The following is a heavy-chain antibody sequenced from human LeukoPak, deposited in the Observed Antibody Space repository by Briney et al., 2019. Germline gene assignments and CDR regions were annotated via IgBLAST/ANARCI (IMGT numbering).Heavy chain of an antibody. CDR1: GFTLSSSS. V-gene: IGHV3-21*01. CDR3: ATDSGYDYRADPDY. J-gene: IGHJ4*02. D-gene: IGHD5-12*01. Sequence: PGGSLRLSCAASGFTLSSSSMNWVRQAPGKGLEWVSSISSSSLYIYYADSVKGRFTISRDNAKSSLYLQMNSLRAEDTAVYYCATDSGYDYRADPDYWGQGTLVTVSS. CDR2: ISSSSLYI.